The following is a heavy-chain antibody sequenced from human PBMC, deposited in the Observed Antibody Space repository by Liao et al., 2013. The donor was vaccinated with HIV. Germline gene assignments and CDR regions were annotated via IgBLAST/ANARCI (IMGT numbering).Heavy chain of an antibody. D-gene: IGHD3-3*02. V-gene: IGHV4-34*01. Sequence: QVQLKQWGAGLLKPSETLSLTCAVYGGSFSGYYWSWIRQPPGKGLEWIGEINQSGSTRYNPSLKSRVTISIDTSKSQFSLKLSSVTAADTSLYYCARVNIFGVVITNGYFDYWGQGTQVTVSS. CDR3: ARVNIFGVVITNGYFDY. CDR1: GGSFSGYY. J-gene: IGHJ4*02. CDR2: INQSGST.